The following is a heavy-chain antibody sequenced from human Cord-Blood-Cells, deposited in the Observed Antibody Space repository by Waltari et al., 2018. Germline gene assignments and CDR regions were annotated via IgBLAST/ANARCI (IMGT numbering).Heavy chain of an antibody. V-gene: IGHV4-4*02. D-gene: IGHD5-12*01. CDR2: IYHSGST. CDR1: GGSISSRNW. CDR3: ARPSLRGYDWGSWFDP. J-gene: IGHJ5*02. Sequence: QVQLQESGPGLVKPSWTLSLTCAVSGGSISSRNWWGWVRQPPGTGLGWIGEIYHSGSTNYNPSLKSRVTISVDKSKNQFSLKLSSVTAADTAVYYCARPSLRGYDWGSWFDPWGQGTLVTVSS.